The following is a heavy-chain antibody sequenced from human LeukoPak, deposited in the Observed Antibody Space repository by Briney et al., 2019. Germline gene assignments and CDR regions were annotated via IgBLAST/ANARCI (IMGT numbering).Heavy chain of an antibody. D-gene: IGHD2-2*01. J-gene: IGHJ4*02. CDR2: FDPEDGET. CDR3: ATGVVCSSTSCYDY. CDR1: GYTLTELP. Sequence: ASVKVSCKVSGYTLTELPMHWVRQAPGKGLEWMGGFDPEDGETIYAQKFQGRVTMTEDTSTDTAYMELSSLRSEDTAVYYCATGVVCSSTSCYDYWGQGTLVTVSS. V-gene: IGHV1-24*01.